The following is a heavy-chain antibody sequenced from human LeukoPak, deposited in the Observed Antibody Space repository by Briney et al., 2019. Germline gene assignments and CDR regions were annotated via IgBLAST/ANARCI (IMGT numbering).Heavy chain of an antibody. V-gene: IGHV4-61*02. J-gene: IGHJ4*02. CDR3: ARDGIQLWLPPFDY. CDR2: IYTSGST. D-gene: IGHD5-18*01. CDR1: GGSISSGSYY. Sequence: SETLSLTCTVSGGSISSGSYYWSWIRQPAGKGLEWIGRIYTSGSTNYNPSLKSRVTISVDTSKNQFSLKLSSVTAADTAVYYCARDGIQLWLPPFDYWGQGTLVTVSS.